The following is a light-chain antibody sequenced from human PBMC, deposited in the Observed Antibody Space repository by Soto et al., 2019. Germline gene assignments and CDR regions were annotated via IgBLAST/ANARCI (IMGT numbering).Light chain of an antibody. CDR3: QHYNSYPWT. CDR1: QSIANY. CDR2: KAS. J-gene: IGKJ1*01. Sequence: DIQMTQSPSSLSASVGDTVTITCRASQSIANYLNWYQQKPGKAPNLLIYKASTLKSGVPSRFSGSGSGTEFTLTISSLQPDDFATYYCQHYNSYPWTVGQGTKVNIK. V-gene: IGKV1-5*03.